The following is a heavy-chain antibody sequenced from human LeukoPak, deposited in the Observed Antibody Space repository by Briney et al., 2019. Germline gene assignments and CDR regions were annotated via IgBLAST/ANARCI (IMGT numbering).Heavy chain of an antibody. Sequence: ASVKVSCKASGGTFSSYAISWVRQAPGQGLEWMGRIIPIFGTANYAQKFQGRVTITADKSTSTAYMELSSLRSEDTAVYYCASTTVTTKPNFYYYMDVWGKGTTVTVSS. CDR3: ASTTVTTKPNFYYYMDV. J-gene: IGHJ6*03. CDR2: IIPIFGTA. D-gene: IGHD4-17*01. V-gene: IGHV1-69*06. CDR1: GGTFSSYA.